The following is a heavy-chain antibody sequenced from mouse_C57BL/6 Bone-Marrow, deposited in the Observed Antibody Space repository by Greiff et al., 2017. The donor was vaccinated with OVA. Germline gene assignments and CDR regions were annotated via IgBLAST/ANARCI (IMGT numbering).Heavy chain of an antibody. Sequence: EVKLQESGGDLVKPGGSLKLSCAASGFTFSSYGMSWVRQTPDKRLEWVATISSGGSYTYYPDSVKGRFTISRDNAKNTLYLQMSSLKSEDTAMYYCARHLGRGYWGQGTTLTVSS. CDR2: ISSGGSYT. J-gene: IGHJ2*01. D-gene: IGHD4-1*01. V-gene: IGHV5-6*01. CDR3: ARHLGRGY. CDR1: GFTFSSYG.